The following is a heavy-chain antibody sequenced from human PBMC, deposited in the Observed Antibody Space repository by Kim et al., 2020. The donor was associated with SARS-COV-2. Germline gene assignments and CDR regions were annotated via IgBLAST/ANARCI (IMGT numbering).Heavy chain of an antibody. CDR2: ISGGGSST. J-gene: IGHJ4*02. V-gene: IGHV3-23*01. CDR1: GFTFSRFG. CDR3: AKRGPYDSSGYASDF. Sequence: GGSLRLSCSASGFTFSRFGMNWVRQAPGKGLEWLSFISGGGSSTYYAASVKGRFTISRDNSKNILYLQMDSLTVEDTALYHCAKRGPYDSSGYASDFWGQGTLVTVSS. D-gene: IGHD3-22*01.